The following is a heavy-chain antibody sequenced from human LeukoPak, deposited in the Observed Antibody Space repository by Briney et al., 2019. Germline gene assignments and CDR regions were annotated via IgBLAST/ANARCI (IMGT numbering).Heavy chain of an antibody. CDR1: AFTFRSYG. Sequence: GGSLRLSCVASAFTFRSYGMHWVRQAPGKGLERVAVISYDGSGQYYADSLKGRFTISRDNSKNTLYLQMNSLRVEDTAVYYCATEGGSHLGFDYWGQGILVTVSS. J-gene: IGHJ4*02. V-gene: IGHV3-30*03. CDR3: ATEGGSHLGFDY. CDR2: ISYDGSGQ. D-gene: IGHD1-26*01.